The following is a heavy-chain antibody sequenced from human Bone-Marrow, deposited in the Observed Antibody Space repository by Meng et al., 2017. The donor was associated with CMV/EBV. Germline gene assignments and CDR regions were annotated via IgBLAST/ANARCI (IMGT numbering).Heavy chain of an antibody. V-gene: IGHV1-18*01. CDR1: GYTFTSYG. D-gene: IGHD2-2*02. CDR2: ISAYNGNT. CDR3: ARDQDIVVVPAAISHYYYYGMAV. J-gene: IGHJ6*01. Sequence: ASVKVSCKASGYTFTSYGISWVRQAPGQGLEWMGWISAYNGNTNYAQKLQGRVTMTTDTSTSTAYMELRSLRSDDTAVYYCARDQDIVVVPAAISHYYYYGMAVWGPWNTVHGAS.